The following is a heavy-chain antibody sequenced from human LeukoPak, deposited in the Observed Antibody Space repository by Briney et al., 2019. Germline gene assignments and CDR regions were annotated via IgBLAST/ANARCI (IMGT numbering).Heavy chain of an antibody. J-gene: IGHJ4*02. V-gene: IGHV3-23*01. Sequence: ETLSLTCAVYGGSFSGYYWSWVRQAPGKGLEWVSAISGSGGSTYYADSVKGRFTISRDNSMNTLYLQMNSLRAADTAVYYCAPKVVGSTPFDYWGQGTLVTVSS. CDR3: APKVVGSTPFDY. D-gene: IGHD2-15*01. CDR2: ISGSGGST. CDR1: GGSFSGYY.